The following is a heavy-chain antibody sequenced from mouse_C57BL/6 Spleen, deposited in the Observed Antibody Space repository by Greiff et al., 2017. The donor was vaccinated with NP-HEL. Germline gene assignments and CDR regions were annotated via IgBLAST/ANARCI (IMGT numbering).Heavy chain of an antibody. CDR2: ISDGGSYT. CDR1: GFTFSSYA. J-gene: IGHJ1*03. D-gene: IGHD1-1*01. CDR3: ARPADYGSNWYFDV. V-gene: IGHV5-4*03. Sequence: DVKLVESGGGLVKPGGSLKLSCAASGFTFSSYAMSWVRQTPEKRLEWVATISDGGSYTYYPDNVKGRFTISRDNAKNNLYLQMRHLKSEDTAMYYCARPADYGSNWYFDVWGTGTTVTVSS.